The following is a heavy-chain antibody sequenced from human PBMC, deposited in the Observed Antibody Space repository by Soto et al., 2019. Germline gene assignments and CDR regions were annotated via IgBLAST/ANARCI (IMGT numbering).Heavy chain of an antibody. CDR1: GFTFSNFA. V-gene: IGHV3-64*02. J-gene: IGHJ4*02. Sequence: EVKLVESGEGLVQPGGSLRLSCAVSGFTFSNFAMHWVRQAPGKGLEYVSAISSTGGWTYYADSVKGRFTISRDNSKNTLYLQMGSLTTEDTAVYYCARGSSWQQPNGFDYWGQGTLVTVSS. CDR3: ARGSSWQQPNGFDY. D-gene: IGHD6-13*01. CDR2: ISSTGGWT.